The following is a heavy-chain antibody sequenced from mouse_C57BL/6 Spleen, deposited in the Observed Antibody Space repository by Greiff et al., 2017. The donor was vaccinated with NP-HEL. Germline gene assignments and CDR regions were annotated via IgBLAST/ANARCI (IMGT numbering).Heavy chain of an antibody. CDR3: ARGGWYFDV. V-gene: IGHV7-3*01. Sequence: EVQVVESGGGLVQPGGSLSLSCAASGFTFTDYYMSWVRQPPGKALEWLGFIRNKANGYTTEYSASVKGRITISRDNSQSILYLQMNALRAEDSATYYCARGGWYFDVWGTGTTVTVSS. CDR2: IRNKANGYTT. CDR1: GFTFTDYY. J-gene: IGHJ1*03.